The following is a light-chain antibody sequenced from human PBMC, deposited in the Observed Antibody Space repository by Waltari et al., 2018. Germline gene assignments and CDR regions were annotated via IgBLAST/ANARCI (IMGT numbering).Light chain of an antibody. CDR3: QQYNNWPET. CDR2: GAS. V-gene: IGKV3-15*01. J-gene: IGKJ1*01. Sequence: DIVMTQSPATLSVSPGERATLPCRASQSIGSNLAWYQHKPGQAPRFPIYGASTRATGIPVRFSGSGSGTEFTLTISSLQSADFAVYFCQQYNNWPETFGQGTKVEIK. CDR1: QSIGSN.